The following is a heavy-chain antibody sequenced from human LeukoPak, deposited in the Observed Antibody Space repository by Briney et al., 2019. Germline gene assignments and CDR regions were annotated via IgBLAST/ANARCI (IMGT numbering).Heavy chain of an antibody. Sequence: GGSLRLSCAASGFTISSYSMNWVRQAPGRGLEWVSSISSSSSYICYEDAMKGRFTISIDNAKNSLYLQMNSLRAEDTAVYYCARGGQYSSGWYYFDYWGQGTLVTVSS. D-gene: IGHD6-19*01. CDR2: ISSSSSYI. J-gene: IGHJ4*02. V-gene: IGHV3-21*01. CDR1: GFTISSYS. CDR3: ARGGQYSSGWYYFDY.